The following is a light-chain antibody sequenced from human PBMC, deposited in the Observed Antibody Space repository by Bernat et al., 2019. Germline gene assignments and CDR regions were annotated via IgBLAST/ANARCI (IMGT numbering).Light chain of an antibody. V-gene: IGKV3-20*01. CDR1: QSVSSSY. J-gene: IGKJ3*01. CDR3: QQYGSSHRVVT. CDR2: GAS. Sequence: EIVLTQSPGNLSLSPGERATLSCRASQSVSSSYLAWYQQKPGQAPRLLIYGASSRATGIPDRFSGSGSGTDFTLTISRLEPEDFAVYYCQQYGSSHRVVTFGPGTKVDIK.